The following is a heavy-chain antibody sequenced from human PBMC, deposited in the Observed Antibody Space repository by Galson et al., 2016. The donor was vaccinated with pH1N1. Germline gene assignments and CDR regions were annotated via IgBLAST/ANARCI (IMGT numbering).Heavy chain of an antibody. CDR3: AKGGSPQTPNDAFDV. J-gene: IGHJ3*01. V-gene: IGHV3-23*01. CDR1: GFTFSTFA. Sequence: SLRLSCAASGFTFSTFAMIWVRQAPGKGLEWVSVISGNGGSPFYADSVKGRFTISRDNSKNTLFLQMNSLRVEDTALYYCAKGGSPQTPNDAFDVWGQGSLFTVSS. CDR2: ISGNGGSP. D-gene: IGHD3-16*01.